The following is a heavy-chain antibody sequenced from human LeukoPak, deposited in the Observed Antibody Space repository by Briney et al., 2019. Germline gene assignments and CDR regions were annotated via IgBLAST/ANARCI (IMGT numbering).Heavy chain of an antibody. J-gene: IGHJ4*02. CDR1: GDSISTYY. Sequence: SETLSLTCTVSGDSISTYYWSWIRQPPGKGLEWISYIYYRVTSDYNPSLKSRVTMSVDMSTRQISLKLSSVTAADTAVYYCARDRWLVRSYFQYYFDYWGQGTLVTVSS. V-gene: IGHV4-59*01. D-gene: IGHD6-19*01. CDR2: IYYRVTS. CDR3: ARDRWLVRSYFQYYFDY.